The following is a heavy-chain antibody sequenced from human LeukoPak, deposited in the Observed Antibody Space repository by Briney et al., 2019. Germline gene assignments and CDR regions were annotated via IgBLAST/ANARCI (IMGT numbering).Heavy chain of an antibody. CDR1: GFTFSSYT. V-gene: IGHV3-23*01. D-gene: IGHD1-14*01. Sequence: QPGGSLRLSCVASGFTFSSYTMHWVRQAPGKGLEWVSSISSGGDNTYYADSVRGRFTISRDNSKNTLYLQLNSLRAEDTAVYYCALKTGFDYWGQGTLVTVSS. CDR3: ALKTGFDY. J-gene: IGHJ4*02. CDR2: ISSGGDNT.